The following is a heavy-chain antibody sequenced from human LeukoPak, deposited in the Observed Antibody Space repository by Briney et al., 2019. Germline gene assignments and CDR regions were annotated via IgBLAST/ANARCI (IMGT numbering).Heavy chain of an antibody. V-gene: IGHV3-23*01. CDR3: AKDRGMITFGD. Sequence: GGFLRLSCAASGFTFSSNAMSWVRQAPRYGLHWVSAISGSGGSTYYADSVKGRFTISRDNSKNTLYLQMNSLRAEDTAVYYCAKDRGMITFGDWGQGTLVTVSS. J-gene: IGHJ4*02. CDR2: ISGSGGST. CDR1: GFTFSSNA. D-gene: IGHD3-16*01.